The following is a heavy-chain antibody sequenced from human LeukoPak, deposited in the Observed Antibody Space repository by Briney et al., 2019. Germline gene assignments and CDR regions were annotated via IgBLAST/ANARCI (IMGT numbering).Heavy chain of an antibody. V-gene: IGHV4-4*07. D-gene: IGHD3-10*01. CDR3: ARARYYGSGSYSNWFDP. J-gene: IGHJ5*02. Sequence: PSETLSLTCTVSGGSISSYYWSWIRQPAGKGLEWIGRIYTSGSTNYNPSLKSRVTVSVDTSKNQFSLKLSSVTAADTAVYYCARARYYGSGSYSNWFDPWGQGTLVTVSS. CDR2: IYTSGST. CDR1: GGSISSYY.